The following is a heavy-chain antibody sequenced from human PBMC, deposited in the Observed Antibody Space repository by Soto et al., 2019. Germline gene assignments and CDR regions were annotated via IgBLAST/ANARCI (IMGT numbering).Heavy chain of an antibody. V-gene: IGHV1-2*02. CDR3: TRDSTVAGGSSKSLPGYY. CDR2: MNPGSGGT. Sequence: QIQLVQSGAEVKKPGASVKVSCKASGYTFTDYYLHWVRQAPGQGLEWMGWMNPGSGGTDYAQKCQGSAPMTRSTPITTAHMEPSTLGSDETAMYYCTRDSTVAGGSSKSLPGYYCGQGSLVTVSS. D-gene: IGHD6-13*01. J-gene: IGHJ4*02. CDR1: GYTFTDYY.